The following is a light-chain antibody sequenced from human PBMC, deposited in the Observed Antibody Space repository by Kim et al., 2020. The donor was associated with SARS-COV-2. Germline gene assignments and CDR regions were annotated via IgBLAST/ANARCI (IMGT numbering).Light chain of an antibody. CDR1: NSNIGKNS. V-gene: IGLV1-44*01. Sequence: QPVLTQPPSASETPGQRVTISCSGSNSNIGKNSVTWYQHLPGTAPKLLIYSNDQRLSRVPDRFSGSKSGTSASLAISGLQSEDEADYYCAAWDDSLNGYVFGTGTKVTVL. J-gene: IGLJ1*01. CDR3: AAWDDSLNGYV. CDR2: SND.